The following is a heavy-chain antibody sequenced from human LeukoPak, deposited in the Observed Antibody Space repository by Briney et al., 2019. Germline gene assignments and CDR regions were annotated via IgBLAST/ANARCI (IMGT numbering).Heavy chain of an antibody. J-gene: IGHJ5*02. CDR3: ARDPRGDITGTTFDR. Sequence: SETLSLTFTLSGGSITSGRYYWTWIRKHPQRGLEWIGYVSYSGSTNYNSSLKSRLTISADTSKNQFYLRLTSVTAADTAVYYCARDPRGDITGTTFDRWGQGTLVTVSS. D-gene: IGHD1-20*01. CDR2: VSYSGST. CDR1: GGSITSGRYY. V-gene: IGHV4-31*03.